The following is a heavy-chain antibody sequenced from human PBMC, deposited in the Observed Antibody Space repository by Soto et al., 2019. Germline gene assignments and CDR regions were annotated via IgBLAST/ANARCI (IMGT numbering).Heavy chain of an antibody. CDR1: GGTFSSYA. J-gene: IGHJ4*02. V-gene: IGHV1-69*01. D-gene: IGHD2-21*02. CDR3: ASREGNCGGDCFNFYFDY. Sequence: QVQLVQSGAEVKKPGSSVKVSCKASGGTFSSYAISWVRQAPGQGLEWMGGLVPIFGTPNYAQNFQGRVTITADESTTTAYMELSSLRSEDTAVYYCASREGNCGGDCFNFYFDYWGQGTQLTVSS. CDR2: LVPIFGTP.